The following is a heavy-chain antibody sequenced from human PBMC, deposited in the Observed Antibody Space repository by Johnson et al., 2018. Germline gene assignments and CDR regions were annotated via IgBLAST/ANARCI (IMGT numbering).Heavy chain of an antibody. CDR2: ISYDGSNK. CDR3: AKSRYSGSHGYYYYGMDV. J-gene: IGHJ6*02. CDR1: GFTFSSYA. V-gene: IGHV3-30*18. Sequence: QVQLLESGGGVVQPGRSLRLSCAASGFTFSSYAMHWVRQAPGKGLEWVAVISYDGSNKYYADSVKGRFTIPRDNSKNTLYLQMNSMRAGDTAVYYFAKSRYSGSHGYYYYGMDVWGQGTTVTVSS. D-gene: IGHD1-26*01.